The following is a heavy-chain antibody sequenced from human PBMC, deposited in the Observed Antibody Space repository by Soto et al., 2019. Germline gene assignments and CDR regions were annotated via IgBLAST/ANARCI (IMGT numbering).Heavy chain of an antibody. J-gene: IGHJ4*02. CDR1: GFTFSSYG. D-gene: IGHD3-10*01. CDR2: ILYDGSDK. Sequence: GGSLRLSCAASGFTFSSYGMHWVRQAPGKGLEWVTGILYDGSDKYYADSVKGRFTISRENSKNTLYLQMNSLRTEDSAVYYCAKAGGGFGDFVRHWGQGTPVTVSS. V-gene: IGHV3-30*18. CDR3: AKAGGGFGDFVRH.